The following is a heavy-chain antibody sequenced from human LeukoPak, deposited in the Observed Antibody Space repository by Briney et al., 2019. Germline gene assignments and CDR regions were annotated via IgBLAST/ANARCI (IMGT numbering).Heavy chain of an antibody. CDR2: VKGDGRTT. CDR1: GLTFSDFW. V-gene: IGHV3-74*01. CDR3: ATGHSYSYDY. Sequence: HPGGSLRLSCAASGLTFSDFWMHWVRQPPGKGLVWVALVKGDGRTTIYADSVKGRFTISRDNAKNTLYLQMNSLRADDSGVYYCATGHSYSYDYWGQGVLVTVSS. J-gene: IGHJ4*02. D-gene: IGHD5-18*01.